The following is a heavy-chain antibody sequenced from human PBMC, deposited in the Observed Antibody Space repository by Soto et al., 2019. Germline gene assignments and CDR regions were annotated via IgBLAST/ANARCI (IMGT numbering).Heavy chain of an antibody. CDR2: IYYSGST. D-gene: IGHD2-15*01. CDR1: GGSVSGYY. V-gene: IGHV4-59*02. CDR3: AKYRRTDAEGYTFDY. J-gene: IGHJ4*02. Sequence: SETLSLTCTVSGGSVSGYYWSWLRQPPGKGLEWIGYIYYSGSTNYNPSLKGRVTMSIDTSKNQFSLRLYSVTAADTAIYFCAKYRRTDAEGYTFDYWGQGALVTVSS.